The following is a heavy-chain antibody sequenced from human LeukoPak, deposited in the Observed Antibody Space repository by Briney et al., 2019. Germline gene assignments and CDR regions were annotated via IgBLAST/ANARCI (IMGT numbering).Heavy chain of an antibody. CDR2: IYYSGST. CDR3: ASVPPSGGYGIS. J-gene: IGHJ4*02. Sequence: KTSETLSLTCTVSGGSISSSSYYWGWIRQPPGKGLEWIGSIYYSGSTYYNPSLKSRVTISVDTSKNQFSLKLSSVTAADTAVYYCASVPPSGGYGISGGQGTLVTVSS. D-gene: IGHD5-18*01. V-gene: IGHV4-39*01. CDR1: GGSISSSSYY.